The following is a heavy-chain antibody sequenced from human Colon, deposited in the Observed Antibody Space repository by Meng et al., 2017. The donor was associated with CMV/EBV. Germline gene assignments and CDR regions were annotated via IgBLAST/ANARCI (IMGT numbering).Heavy chain of an antibody. V-gene: IGHV3-30*02. Sequence: AASGFTFSSQGMHWVRQAPGKGLEWVAFIRYDGSKKYYADSVKGRFTISRDNSRTTVYLQVDSLRNDDTALYYCAKGGNWFRDWFDPWGQGTLVTVSS. D-gene: IGHD3-10*01. CDR1: GFTFSSQG. J-gene: IGHJ5*02. CDR3: AKGGNWFRDWFDP. CDR2: IRYDGSKK.